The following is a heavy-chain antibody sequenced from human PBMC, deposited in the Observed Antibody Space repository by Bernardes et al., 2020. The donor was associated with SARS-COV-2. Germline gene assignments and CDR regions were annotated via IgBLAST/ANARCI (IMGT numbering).Heavy chain of an antibody. CDR1: GYTFTAYY. J-gene: IGHJ3*02. Sequence: ASVKVSCKTSGYTFTAYYIHWVRQAPGQGLEWMGCINPKSGGTDCAQKFQDRVTMTRDTSISTAYMELNRVRSDDTALYYCARCDSSTFNPLDIWGQGTMGNVTA. CDR2: INPKSGGT. V-gene: IGHV1-2*02. CDR3: ARCDSSTFNPLDI. D-gene: IGHD2-2*01.